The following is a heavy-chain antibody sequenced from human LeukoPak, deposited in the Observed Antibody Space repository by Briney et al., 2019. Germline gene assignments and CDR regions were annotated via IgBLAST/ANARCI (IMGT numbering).Heavy chain of an antibody. J-gene: IGHJ4*02. V-gene: IGHV3-33*01. Sequence: GGSLRLSCAASGFTFSSYGMHWVRQAPGKGLEWVAVIWYDGSNKYYADSVKGRFTISRDNSKNTLYLQMNSLRAEDTAVYYCARDLSGWTYYFDYWGQGTLVTVSS. CDR3: ARDLSGWTYYFDY. CDR2: IWYDGSNK. D-gene: IGHD6-19*01. CDR1: GFTFSSYG.